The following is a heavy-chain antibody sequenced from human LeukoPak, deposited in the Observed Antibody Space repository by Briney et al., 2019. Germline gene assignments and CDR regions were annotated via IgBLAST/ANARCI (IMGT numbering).Heavy chain of an antibody. V-gene: IGHV1-69*02. Sequence: SVKVSCKASGGTFSSYTISWVRQAPGQGLEWMGRIIPILGIANYAQKFQGRVTITADKSTSTAYMELSSLRSEDTAVYYCAKGPRLNSGYHPDCWGQGTLVTVSS. D-gene: IGHD3-22*01. CDR3: AKGPRLNSGYHPDC. CDR1: GGTFSSYT. CDR2: IIPILGIA. J-gene: IGHJ4*02.